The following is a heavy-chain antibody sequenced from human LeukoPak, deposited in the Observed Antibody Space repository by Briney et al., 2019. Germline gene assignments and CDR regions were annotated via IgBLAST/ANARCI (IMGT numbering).Heavy chain of an antibody. D-gene: IGHD3-10*01. J-gene: IGHJ4*02. CDR1: GYTFTSYG. Sequence: GASVKVSRKVSGYTFTSYGISWVRQAPGQGLEWMGWISPYNGHTNYAQPFQGRLTMTTDTSTTSGYMELRSLRSDDTAVYYCAREKFGVSFDSWGQGTLVTVSS. CDR2: ISPYNGHT. V-gene: IGHV1-18*01. CDR3: AREKFGVSFDS.